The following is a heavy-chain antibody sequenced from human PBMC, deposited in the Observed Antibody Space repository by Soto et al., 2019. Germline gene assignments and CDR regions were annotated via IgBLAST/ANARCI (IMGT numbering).Heavy chain of an antibody. V-gene: IGHV1-3*01. J-gene: IGHJ5*02. D-gene: IGHD2-2*01. CDR2: INAGNGNT. Sequence: ASVKVSCKASGYTFTSYAMHWVRQAPGQRLEWMGWINAGNGNTKYSQKFQGRVTITRDTSASTAYMELSSLRSEDTAVYYCARDLGYCSSTSCQNWFDPWGQGTLVPVSS. CDR3: ARDLGYCSSTSCQNWFDP. CDR1: GYTFTSYA.